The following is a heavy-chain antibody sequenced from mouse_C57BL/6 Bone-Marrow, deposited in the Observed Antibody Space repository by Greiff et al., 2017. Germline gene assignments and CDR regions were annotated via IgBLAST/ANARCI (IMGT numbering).Heavy chain of an antibody. CDR1: GYTFTSYD. D-gene: IGHD2-2*01. CDR2: IYPRAGST. J-gene: IGHJ3*01. CDR3: ARPSTRVTTQFAY. Sequence: VQLQESGPELVKPGASVKLSCKASGYTFTSYDINWVKQRPGQGLEWIGWIYPRAGSTKYNEKFKGKATLTVDTSSSTAYMELHSLTSEDSAVYFCARPSTRVTTQFAYWGKGTLVTVSA. V-gene: IGHV1-85*01.